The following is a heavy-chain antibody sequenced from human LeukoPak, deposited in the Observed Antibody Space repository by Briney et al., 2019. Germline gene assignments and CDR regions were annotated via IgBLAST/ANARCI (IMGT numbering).Heavy chain of an antibody. Sequence: SETLSLTCTVSGGSISSSSHSWGWIRQPPGKGLEWIGSMYYSGNTYYNSSLKSRLTISVDTSKNQFSLKVTSVTAADTAVYYCARGRRYYDYVWGSYRNGNSFDYWGQGTLVTVSS. J-gene: IGHJ4*02. D-gene: IGHD3-16*02. CDR1: GGSISSSSHS. CDR2: MYYSGNT. CDR3: ARGRRYYDYVWGSYRNGNSFDY. V-gene: IGHV4-39*01.